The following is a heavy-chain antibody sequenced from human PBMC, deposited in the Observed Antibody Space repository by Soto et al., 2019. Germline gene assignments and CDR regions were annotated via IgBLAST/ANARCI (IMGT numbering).Heavy chain of an antibody. Sequence: SETLSLTCTVSGVSISSSTYYWGWIRQSPEKGLEWIGSIANSGTIYYNPSLRSRGTISVDTSKNQFSLKLTSVTAADTALYYCARQRYDFWSNYYIRWFDPWGQGTLVTV. CDR3: ARQRYDFWSNYYIRWFDP. J-gene: IGHJ5*02. V-gene: IGHV4-39*01. CDR2: IANSGTI. CDR1: GVSISSSTYY. D-gene: IGHD3-3*01.